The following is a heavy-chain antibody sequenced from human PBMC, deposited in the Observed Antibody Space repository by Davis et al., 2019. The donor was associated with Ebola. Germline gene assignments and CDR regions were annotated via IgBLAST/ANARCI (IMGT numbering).Heavy chain of an antibody. D-gene: IGHD1/OR15-1a*01. CDR2: ISGSAARI. Sequence: GESLKISCAASGFTFSSYWMSWVRQAPGKGLEWVSCISGSAARIFYADSVKGRFTISRDNSKNTLYLQMNSLRAEDTAVYYCARMGIWNNVYYYGMDVWGLGTTVTVSS. CDR1: GFTFSSYW. CDR3: ARMGIWNNVYYYGMDV. V-gene: IGHV3-23*01. J-gene: IGHJ6*02.